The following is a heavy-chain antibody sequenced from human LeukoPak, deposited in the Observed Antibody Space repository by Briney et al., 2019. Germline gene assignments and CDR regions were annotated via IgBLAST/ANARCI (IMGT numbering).Heavy chain of an antibody. D-gene: IGHD3-22*01. CDR2: ISYDGSNK. V-gene: IGHV3-30-3*01. CDR1: GFTFSSYA. J-gene: IGHJ3*02. Sequence: GGSLRLSCAASGFTFSSYAMHWVRQAPGKGLEWVAVISYDGSNKYYADSVKGRFTISRDNSKNTLYLQMNSLRAEDTAVYYCAKDQRVTMIVVVIPAFDIWGQGTMVTVSS. CDR3: AKDQRVTMIVVVIPAFDI.